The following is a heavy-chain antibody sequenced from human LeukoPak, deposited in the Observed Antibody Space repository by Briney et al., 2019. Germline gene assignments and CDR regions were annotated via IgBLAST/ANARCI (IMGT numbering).Heavy chain of an antibody. CDR1: GYTFTDYY. CDR2: INPNDGDT. V-gene: IGHV1-2*02. J-gene: IGHJ4*02. D-gene: IGHD2-2*01. CDR3: ARANFLYCSSSTCLFGY. Sequence: ASVKVSCKAPGYTFTDYYMHWVRQAPGQGFEWMGWINPNDGDTNYAQKFQGRVTMTRDTSISTAHMEVSRLRSDDTAVYYCARANFLYCSSSTCLFGYWGQGTLVTVSS.